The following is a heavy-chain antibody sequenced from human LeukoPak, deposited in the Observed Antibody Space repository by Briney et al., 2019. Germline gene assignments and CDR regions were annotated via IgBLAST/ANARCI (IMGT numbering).Heavy chain of an antibody. Sequence: KSGGSLRLSCAVSGFSFSSYSMNWVRQAPGKWLEWVSSIISSSSYIYYAESVKGRFTISRDNAKNSLYLQMSSLRAEDTAVYYCARVGYGSGSYYGYYYGMDVWGQGTTVTVSS. CDR2: IISSSSYI. CDR3: ARVGYGSGSYYGYYYGMDV. CDR1: GFSFSSYS. J-gene: IGHJ6*02. D-gene: IGHD3-10*01. V-gene: IGHV3-21*01.